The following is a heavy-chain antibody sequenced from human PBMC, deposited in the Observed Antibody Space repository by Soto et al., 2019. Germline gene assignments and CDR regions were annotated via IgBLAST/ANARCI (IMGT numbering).Heavy chain of an antibody. J-gene: IGHJ4*02. Sequence: QVQLQQWGAGLLKPSETLSLTCAVYGGSFSGYYWSWIRQPPGKGLEWIGEINHSGSTNYNPSLKSRVTISVDTSKNQFSLKLSSVTAADTAVYYCAVLRRTSPYYFDYWGQGTLVTVSS. CDR1: GGSFSGYY. D-gene: IGHD2-2*01. CDR3: AVLRRTSPYYFDY. CDR2: INHSGST. V-gene: IGHV4-34*01.